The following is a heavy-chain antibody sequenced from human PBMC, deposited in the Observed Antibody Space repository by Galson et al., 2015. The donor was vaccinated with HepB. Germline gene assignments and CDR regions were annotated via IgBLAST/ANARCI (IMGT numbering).Heavy chain of an antibody. CDR3: ARGEATAATFGGYYYYYYMDV. J-gene: IGHJ6*03. CDR2: IIPIFGTA. D-gene: IGHD2-15*01. V-gene: IGHV1-69*13. Sequence: SVKVSCKASGGTFSSYAISWVRQAPGQGLEWMGGIIPIFGTANYAQKFQGRVTITADESTSTAYMELSSLRSEDTAVYYCARGEATAATFGGYYYYYYMDVWGKGTTVAVSS. CDR1: GGTFSSYA.